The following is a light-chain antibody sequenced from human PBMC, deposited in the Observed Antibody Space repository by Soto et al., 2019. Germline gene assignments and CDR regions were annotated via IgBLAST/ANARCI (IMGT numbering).Light chain of an antibody. CDR3: SSYTTSSSYV. CDR1: SSDVGGYDY. J-gene: IGLJ1*01. V-gene: IGLV2-14*01. CDR2: QVF. Sequence: QSVLTQPAFVSGTPGQSITMSCTGTSSDVGGYDYVSWYQQHPGEVPKLLIYQVFSRASGVSNRFSGSKSGNTASLTISGLQADDEADYYCSSYTTSSSYVFGTGTKLTVL.